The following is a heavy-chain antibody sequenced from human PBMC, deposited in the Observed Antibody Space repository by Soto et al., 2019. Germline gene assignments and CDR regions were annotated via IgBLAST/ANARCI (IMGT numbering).Heavy chain of an antibody. CDR2: IIPMFAAS. CDR1: GGSFSDFA. CDR3: ARGGIVAVPAALSSYHDYTNYRFDS. Sequence: QVQLAQSGAEVRKPGSSVKVSCGASGGSFSDFAFSWVRQAPAQGLEWMGGIIPMFAASKYAQRFQDRVTITADESTNTVYLALSSLTSDDTATYYCARGGIVAVPAALSSYHDYTNYRFDSWGQGTLVTVSS. J-gene: IGHJ4*02. D-gene: IGHD2-15*01. V-gene: IGHV1-69*01.